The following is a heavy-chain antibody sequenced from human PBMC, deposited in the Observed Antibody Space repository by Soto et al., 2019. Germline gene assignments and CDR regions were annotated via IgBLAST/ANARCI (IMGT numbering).Heavy chain of an antibody. V-gene: IGHV4-39*02. CDR1: GGSISSSSYY. Sequence: QLQLQESGPGLVKPSETLSLTCTVSGGSISSSSYYWGWIRQPPGKGLEWIGSMYYSGSTFYSPSLRSRVPISVDTSKHLFSLRVSSVTAADTAVYYGAREYSSAPDYWGQGTLVTVSS. J-gene: IGHJ4*02. D-gene: IGHD6-25*01. CDR2: MYYSGST. CDR3: AREYSSAPDY.